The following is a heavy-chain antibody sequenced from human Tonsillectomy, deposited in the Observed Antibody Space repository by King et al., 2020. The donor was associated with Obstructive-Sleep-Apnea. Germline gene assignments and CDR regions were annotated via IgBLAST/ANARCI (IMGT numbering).Heavy chain of an antibody. CDR3: ARSLGYICGV. D-gene: IGHD5-18*01. J-gene: IGHJ4*02. CDR2: MNPSSGNT. CDR1: GYTFTRFD. V-gene: IGHV1-8*01. Sequence: VQLVQSGAEVKKPGASVTVSCKASGYTFTRFDIIWVRQATGQGLEWVGWMNPSSGNTGYAQNFQGRATMTRDTSISTAYMEVSSLRSDDTAVYFCARSLGYICGVGGQGTLVSVPS.